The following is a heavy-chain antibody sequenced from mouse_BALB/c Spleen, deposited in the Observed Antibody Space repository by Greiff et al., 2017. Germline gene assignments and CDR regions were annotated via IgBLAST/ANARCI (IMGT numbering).Heavy chain of an antibody. CDR1: GFTFSSFG. CDR3: ARSITGLYYFDY. J-gene: IGHJ2*01. Sequence: DVKLVESGGGLVQPGGSRKLSCAASGFTFSSFGMHWVRQAPEKGLEWVAYISSGSSTIYYADTVKGRFTISRDNPKNTLFLQMTSLRSEDTAMYYCARSITGLYYFDYWGQGTTLTVSS. V-gene: IGHV5-17*02. D-gene: IGHD4-1*01. CDR2: ISSGSSTI.